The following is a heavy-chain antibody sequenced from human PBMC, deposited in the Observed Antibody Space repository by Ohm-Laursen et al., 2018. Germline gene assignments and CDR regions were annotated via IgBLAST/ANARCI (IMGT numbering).Heavy chain of an antibody. Sequence: GSLRLSCAASGITFSSCSMSWVRQAPGKGLEWVSVISGDSGTTGYADSVKGRFTISRDNAKNSVYLQMNSLRAEDTAIYYCARDPIDNNGYNPDYWGQGTLVTVSS. D-gene: IGHD1-14*01. CDR2: ISGDSGTT. CDR1: GITFSSCS. J-gene: IGHJ4*02. V-gene: IGHV3-23*01. CDR3: ARDPIDNNGYNPDY.